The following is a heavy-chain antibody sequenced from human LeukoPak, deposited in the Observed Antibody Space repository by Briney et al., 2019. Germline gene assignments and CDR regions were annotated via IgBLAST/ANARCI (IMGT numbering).Heavy chain of an antibody. CDR3: ARGSAY. J-gene: IGHJ4*02. CDR2: ISSSGLTI. CDR1: GFTFSSHS. Sequence: GGSLRLSCAASGFTFSSHSIYWVRQAPGKGLEWISYISSSGLTIYYADSVKGRFTISRDNPKNLLYLQMNSLRAEDTAVYYCARGSAYWGQGTLVTVSS. V-gene: IGHV3-48*04.